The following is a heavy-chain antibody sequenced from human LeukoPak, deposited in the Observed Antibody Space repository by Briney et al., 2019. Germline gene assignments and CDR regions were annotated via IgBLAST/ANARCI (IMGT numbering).Heavy chain of an antibody. CDR1: GFTFSSYS. Sequence: GGFLRLSCAASGFTFSSYSMNWVRQAPGKGLEWVSYISSSSSTIYYADSVKGRFTISRDNAKNSLYLQMNSLRAEDTAVYYCARGLSSPLYYYYGMDVWGQGTTVTVSS. J-gene: IGHJ6*02. D-gene: IGHD6-6*01. V-gene: IGHV3-48*04. CDR2: ISSSSSTI. CDR3: ARGLSSPLYYYYGMDV.